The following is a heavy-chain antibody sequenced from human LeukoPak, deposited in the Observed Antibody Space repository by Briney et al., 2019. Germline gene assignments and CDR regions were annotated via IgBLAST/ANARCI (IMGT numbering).Heavy chain of an antibody. CDR3: ARDGVVVVAATYDGLDV. J-gene: IGHJ6*02. CDR2: MKEDGSEK. V-gene: IGHV3-7*01. D-gene: IGHD2-15*01. Sequence: GGSLRLSCVASGFTFSRYWMSWVRQAPGKGLEWVANMKEDGSEKNYVDSVKGRFTISRDNAKNSLYLQMNSLRAEDTAVYYCARDGVVVVAATYDGLDVWGQGTTVTVSS. CDR1: GFTFSRYW.